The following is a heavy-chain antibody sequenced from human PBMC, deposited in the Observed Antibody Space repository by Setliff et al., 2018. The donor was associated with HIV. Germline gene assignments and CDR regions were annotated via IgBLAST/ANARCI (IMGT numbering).Heavy chain of an antibody. CDR1: GYSISSGYY. J-gene: IGHJ4*02. D-gene: IGHD1-1*01. Sequence: SETLSLTCAVSGYSISSGYYWGWIRQPPGKGLEWIGSIYHSGSTYDSPSLKSRVTISVDTSKNQFSLKVTSVTAADTAVYYCARDLRGTQSSDYWGQGTLVTVSS. CDR3: ARDLRGTQSSDY. CDR2: IYHSGST. V-gene: IGHV4-38-2*02.